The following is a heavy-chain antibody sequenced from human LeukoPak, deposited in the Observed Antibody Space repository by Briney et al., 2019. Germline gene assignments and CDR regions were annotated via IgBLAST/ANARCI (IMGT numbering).Heavy chain of an antibody. D-gene: IGHD3-3*01. J-gene: IGHJ6*02. CDR1: GGSISSGDYC. V-gene: IGHV4-30-4*01. CDR3: AREGRVSDFWSGYYYGMDV. CDR2: IYYSGST. Sequence: SETLSLTCTVSGGSISSGDYCWSWIRQPPGKGLEWIGYIYYSGSTYYNPSLKSRVTISVDTSKNQFSLKLSSVTAADTAVYYCAREGRVSDFWSGYYYGMDVWGQGTTVTVSS.